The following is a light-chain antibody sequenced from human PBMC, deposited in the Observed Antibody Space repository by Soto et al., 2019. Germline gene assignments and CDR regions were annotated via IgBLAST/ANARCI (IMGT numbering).Light chain of an antibody. CDR2: AAS. J-gene: IGKJ5*01. CDR3: QKYSSVIT. V-gene: IGKV1-27*01. Sequence: DIQMTQSPSSLSASVGDRVTITCRASQGISNFLAWYQQQPGKVPNLLISAASTLQSGVPSRFSGSGSGTDFPLTITSLQPEDVATYYCQKYSSVITFGQGTRLEIK. CDR1: QGISNF.